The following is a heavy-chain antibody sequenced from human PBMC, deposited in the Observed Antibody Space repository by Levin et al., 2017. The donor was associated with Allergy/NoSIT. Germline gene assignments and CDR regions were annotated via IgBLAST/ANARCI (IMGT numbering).Heavy chain of an antibody. CDR1: GFTFSSYG. CDR3: AKDQGALWLGEVSDYYYMDV. Sequence: GGSLRLSCAASGFTFSSYGMHWVRQAPGKGLEWVAIISSDGSDKYYADSVKGRFTISRDNSKNTLYLQMNSLRAEDTAVFYCAKDQGALWLGEVSDYYYMDVWGKGTTVTVSS. V-gene: IGHV3-30*18. D-gene: IGHD3-10*01. J-gene: IGHJ6*03. CDR2: ISSDGSDK.